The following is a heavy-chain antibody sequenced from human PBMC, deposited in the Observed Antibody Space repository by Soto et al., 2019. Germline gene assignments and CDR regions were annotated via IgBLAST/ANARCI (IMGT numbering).Heavy chain of an antibody. Sequence: SLRLSCAASGFTFSSYAMHWVRQAPGKGLEWVAVISYDGSNKYYADSVKGRFTISRDNSKNTLYLQMNSLRAEDTAVYYCARDPMTTVTTFAFDIWGRGT. CDR1: GFTFSSYA. V-gene: IGHV3-30-3*01. CDR2: ISYDGSNK. D-gene: IGHD4-17*01. CDR3: ARDPMTTVTTFAFDI. J-gene: IGHJ3*02.